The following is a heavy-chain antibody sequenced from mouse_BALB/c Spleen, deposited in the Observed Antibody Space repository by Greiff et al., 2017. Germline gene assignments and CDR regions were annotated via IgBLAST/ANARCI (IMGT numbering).Heavy chain of an antibody. CDR1: GYTFTSYW. CDR2: INPSTGYT. D-gene: IGHD2-12*01. Sequence: QVQLQQSGAELAKPGASVKMSCKASGYTFTSYWMHWVKQRPGQGLEWIGYINPSTGYTEYNQKFKDKATVTADKSSSTAYMQLSSLTSEDSAVYYCARARNTTPIAYWGQGTLVTVSA. CDR3: ARARNTTPIAY. V-gene: IGHV1-7*01. J-gene: IGHJ3*01.